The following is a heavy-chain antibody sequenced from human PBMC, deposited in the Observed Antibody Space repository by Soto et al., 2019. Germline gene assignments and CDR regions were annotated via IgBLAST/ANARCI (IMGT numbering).Heavy chain of an antibody. D-gene: IGHD2-15*01. Sequence: SETLSLTCAVYGGSFSGYYWSWIRQPPGKGLEWIGEINHSGSPNYNPSLKSRVTISVDTPKNQFSLKLSSVTAADTAVYYCARVVRRILPRIAVVPYDYWGQGTLVT. CDR1: GGSFSGYY. CDR3: ARVVRRILPRIAVVPYDY. CDR2: INHSGSP. V-gene: IGHV4-34*01. J-gene: IGHJ4*02.